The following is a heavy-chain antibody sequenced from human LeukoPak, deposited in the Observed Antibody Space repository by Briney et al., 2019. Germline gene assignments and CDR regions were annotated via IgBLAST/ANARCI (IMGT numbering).Heavy chain of an antibody. CDR1: GYTFTSYG. V-gene: IGHV1-18*01. Sequence: VASVKVSCKASGYTFTSYGISWVRQAPGQGLEWMGWISAYNGNTNYAQKLQGRVTMTTDTSTSTAYMELRSLRSDDTAVYYCARGGLSYVWTEQQGAFDIWGQGTMVTVSS. CDR3: ARGGLSYVWTEQQGAFDI. J-gene: IGHJ3*02. D-gene: IGHD3-16*01. CDR2: ISAYNGNT.